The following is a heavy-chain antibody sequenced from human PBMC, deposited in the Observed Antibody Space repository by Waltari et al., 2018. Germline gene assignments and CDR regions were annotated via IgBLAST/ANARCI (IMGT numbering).Heavy chain of an antibody. CDR2: INPNSGVT. CDR1: GHTFTTYD. J-gene: IGHJ5*02. V-gene: IGHV1-8*03. Sequence: QVQLVQSGAEAKKPGASVKVSCQASGHTFTTYDINWVRQAPGQGLEWRGWINPNSGVTGYAHKFQGKVSITRDISISTAYVELSILSSEASAMYYCAIGSYYGGGGFGAWGQGTLVTVSS. D-gene: IGHD1-26*01. CDR3: AIGSYYGGGGFGA.